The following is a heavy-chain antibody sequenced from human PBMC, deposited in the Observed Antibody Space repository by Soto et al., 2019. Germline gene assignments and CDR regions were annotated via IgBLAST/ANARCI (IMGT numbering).Heavy chain of an antibody. V-gene: IGHV1-58*01. D-gene: IGHD3-22*01. Sequence: GASVKVSCKASGFTFTSSAVQWVRQARGQRLEWIGWIVVGSGNTNYAQKFQERVTITRDMSTSTAYMELSSLRSEDTAVYSCAESSSGYLTFFDYWGQGTLVTVSS. CDR2: IVVGSGNT. CDR3: AESSSGYLTFFDY. CDR1: GFTFTSSA. J-gene: IGHJ4*02.